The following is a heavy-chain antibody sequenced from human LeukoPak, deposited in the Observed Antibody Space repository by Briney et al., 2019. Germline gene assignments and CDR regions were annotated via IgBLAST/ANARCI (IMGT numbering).Heavy chain of an antibody. D-gene: IGHD6-19*01. CDR2: INHSGST. Sequence: SETLSLTCAVYGGSFSGYYWSWIRQPPGKGLEWIGGINHSGSTNYNPSLKSRVTISVDASKNQFSLKLSSVTAADTAVYYCARMRGIAVAGTVWGQGTLVTVSS. CDR3: ARMRGIAVAGTV. J-gene: IGHJ4*02. V-gene: IGHV4-34*01. CDR1: GGSFSGYY.